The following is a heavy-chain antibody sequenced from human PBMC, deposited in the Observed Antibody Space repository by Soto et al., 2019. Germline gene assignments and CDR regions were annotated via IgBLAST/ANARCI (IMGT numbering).Heavy chain of an antibody. J-gene: IGHJ5*02. Sequence: QVQLVQSGAEVKKPGASVKVSCKASGYTFTGYFIHWVRQAPGQGLEWMGYINPNGGATKYAPRFQGRVTMTSDTSIRTAYMDLSNLTSDDTAVYYCARGGGTILAPLPWCPGTLVTVSS. CDR2: INPNGGAT. V-gene: IGHV1-2*02. CDR3: ARGGGTILAPLP. D-gene: IGHD3-3*01. CDR1: GYTFTGYF.